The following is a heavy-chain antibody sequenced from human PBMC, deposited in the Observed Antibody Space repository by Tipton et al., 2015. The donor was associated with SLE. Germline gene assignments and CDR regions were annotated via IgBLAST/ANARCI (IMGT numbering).Heavy chain of an antibody. CDR3: ARELDTFDI. J-gene: IGHJ3*02. Sequence: TLSLTCSVSGASISSTSYYWNWIRQPAGKGLEWIGRIFTGESTDYNPSLKSRVTIWADTSKNQFSLKLSSLTAADTAVYYCARELDTFDIWGQGTMVTVSS. CDR2: IFTGEST. V-gene: IGHV4-61*02. CDR1: GASISSTSYY.